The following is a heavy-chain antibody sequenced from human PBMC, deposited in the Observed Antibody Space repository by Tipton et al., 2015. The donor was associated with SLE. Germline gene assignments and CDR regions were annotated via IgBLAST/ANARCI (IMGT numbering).Heavy chain of an antibody. CDR1: GFTFSAYG. J-gene: IGHJ4*02. Sequence: GSLRLSCAASGFTFSAYGMHWVRQAPGKGLEWVTFIRFDGNREYYADSVKGRLTISRDNSKNTLYLQINSLRPDDTAVYYCAKGRDWSYFDYWGQGTLVTVSS. CDR3: AKGRDWSYFDY. D-gene: IGHD1-1*01. V-gene: IGHV3-30*02. CDR2: IRFDGNRE.